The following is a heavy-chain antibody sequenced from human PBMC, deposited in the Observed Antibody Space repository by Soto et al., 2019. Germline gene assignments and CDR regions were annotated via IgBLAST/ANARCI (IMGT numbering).Heavy chain of an antibody. D-gene: IGHD3-10*01. V-gene: IGHV4-31*03. J-gene: IGHJ6*02. CDR2: IYYSGST. CDR1: GGSISSGGYY. CDR3: ARVGTMVRGSV. Sequence: SETLSLTCTVSGGSISSGGYYWSWIRQHPGKGLEWIGYIYYSGSTYYNPSLKSRVNISVDTSKNQFSLRLSSVTAADTAVYYCARVGTMVRGSVWGQGTTVTVSS.